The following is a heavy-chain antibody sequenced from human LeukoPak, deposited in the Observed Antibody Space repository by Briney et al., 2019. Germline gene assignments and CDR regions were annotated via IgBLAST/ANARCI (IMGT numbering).Heavy chain of an antibody. CDR1: GGTISSYY. CDR3: ARDRLGYSSGWYDYYYGMDV. Sequence: PSETLSLICTVSGGTISSYYWSWIRQPPGKGLEWIGYIYYSGSTNYNPSLKSRVTISVDTSKNQFSLKLSSVTAADTAVYYCARDRLGYSSGWYDYYYGMDVWGQGTTVTVSS. CDR2: IYYSGST. V-gene: IGHV4-59*01. J-gene: IGHJ6*02. D-gene: IGHD6-19*01.